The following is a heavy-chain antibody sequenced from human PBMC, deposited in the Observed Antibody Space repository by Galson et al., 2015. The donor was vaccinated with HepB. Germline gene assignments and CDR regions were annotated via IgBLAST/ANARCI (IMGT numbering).Heavy chain of an antibody. Sequence: TLSLTCAVYGGSFSGYYWSWIRQPPGKGLEWIGEINHSGSTNYNPSLKSRVTISVDTSKNQFSLKLSSVTAADTAVYYCARGRRTVTTLYYYYGMDVWGQGTTVTVSS. CDR3: ARGRRTVTTLYYYYGMDV. J-gene: IGHJ6*02. V-gene: IGHV4-34*01. D-gene: IGHD4-17*01. CDR2: INHSGST. CDR1: GGSFSGYY.